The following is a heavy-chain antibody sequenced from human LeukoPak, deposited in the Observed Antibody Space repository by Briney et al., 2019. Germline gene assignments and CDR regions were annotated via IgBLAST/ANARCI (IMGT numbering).Heavy chain of an antibody. D-gene: IGHD3-9*01. CDR3: ARVPSLYYDILTGFDY. J-gene: IGHJ4*02. V-gene: IGHV1-8*01. Sequence: ASVKVSCKASGYTFTTSDINWVRQAPGQGLQWMGWMNPNSGNAVYAQKFQGRVTMTRSTSINTAYMELSRLTSDDTAVYYCARVPSLYYDILTGFDYWGQGTLVTVSS. CDR2: MNPNSGNA. CDR1: GYTFTTSD.